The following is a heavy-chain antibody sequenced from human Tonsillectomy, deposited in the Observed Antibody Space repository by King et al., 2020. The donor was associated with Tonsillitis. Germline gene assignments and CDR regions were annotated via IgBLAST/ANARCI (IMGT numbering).Heavy chain of an antibody. CDR3: ARGYCINDLCYDAFDI. CDR2: IYYSGST. V-gene: IGHV4-30-4*07. Sequence: VQLQESGPGLVKPSQTLSLTCAVSGGSISSGDYSWSWIRRPPGKGLEWIGYIYYSGSTYYNPSLKSRVTMSVDTSKNQFSLKLSSVTAADTAVYYCARGYCINDLCYDAFDIWGQGTMVTVSS. D-gene: IGHD2-8*01. CDR1: GGSISSGDYS. J-gene: IGHJ3*02.